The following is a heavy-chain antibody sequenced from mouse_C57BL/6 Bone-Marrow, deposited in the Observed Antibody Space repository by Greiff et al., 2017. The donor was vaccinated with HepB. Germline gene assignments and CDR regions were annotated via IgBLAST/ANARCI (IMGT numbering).Heavy chain of an antibody. D-gene: IGHD2-2*01. CDR2: IDPSDSYT. V-gene: IGHV1-69*01. CDR1: GYTFTSYW. J-gene: IGHJ1*03. Sequence: QVQLQQPGAELVMPGASVKLSCKASGYTFTSYWMHWVKQRPGQGLEWIGEIDPSDSYTNYNQKFKGKSTLTVDKSSSTAYMQLSSLTSEDSAVYYCARWLRRREDVWGTGTTVTVSS. CDR3: ARWLRRREDV.